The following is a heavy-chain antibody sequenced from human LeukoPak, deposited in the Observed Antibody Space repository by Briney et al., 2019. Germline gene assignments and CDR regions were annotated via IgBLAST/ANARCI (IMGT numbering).Heavy chain of an antibody. V-gene: IGHV3-33*01. D-gene: IGHD6-13*01. CDR1: GFSFYTYG. Sequence: GGSLRVSCAVSGFSFYTYGIHWVRHAPGKGLEWVAVIWNDGSNKYYADSVKGRFTISRDNSKNTLYLQMNSLRTEDTAVYFCATEVKAAAGIDTGSYYYNGMDVWGQGTTVTVSS. CDR2: IWNDGSNK. J-gene: IGHJ6*02. CDR3: ATEVKAAAGIDTGSYYYNGMDV.